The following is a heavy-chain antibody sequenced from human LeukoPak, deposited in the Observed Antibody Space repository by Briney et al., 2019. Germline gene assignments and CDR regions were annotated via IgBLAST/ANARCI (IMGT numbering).Heavy chain of an antibody. CDR3: ARESYSSSWYGPDY. Sequence: GGSLRLSCEASGFTFSAYAMTWVRQAPGKGLVWVSRINNDGSSTTYADSVKGRSTISRDNAKNTLYLQMDSLRAEDTAVYYCARESYSSSWYGPDYWGQGTLVTVSS. V-gene: IGHV3-74*01. D-gene: IGHD6-13*01. J-gene: IGHJ4*02. CDR1: GFTFSAYA. CDR2: INNDGSST.